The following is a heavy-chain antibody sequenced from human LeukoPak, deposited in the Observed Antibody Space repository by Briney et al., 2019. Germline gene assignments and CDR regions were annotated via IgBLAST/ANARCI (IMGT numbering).Heavy chain of an antibody. CDR3: ARFLSVRLGRGSGYYYYMDV. J-gene: IGHJ6*03. Sequence: SETLSLTCTVSGDSISGYYWSWIRQPPGKGREWIGFIYYRGSTNYNPSLKSRVTISVDTSKNQFSLKVSSVTAADTAVYYCARFLSVRLGRGSGYYYYMDVWGKGTTVTVSS. V-gene: IGHV4-59*01. CDR2: IYYRGST. D-gene: IGHD6-19*01. CDR1: GDSISGYY.